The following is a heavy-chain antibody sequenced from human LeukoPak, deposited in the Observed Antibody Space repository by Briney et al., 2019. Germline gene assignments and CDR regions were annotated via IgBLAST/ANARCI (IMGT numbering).Heavy chain of an antibody. J-gene: IGHJ4*02. D-gene: IGHD1-26*01. CDR1: GFTFTNYW. CDR3: ARDRGALDY. V-gene: IGHV3-74*01. Sequence: AGGSLRLSCAASGFTFTNYWVRWVRQAPGEGLVWVSRINSDGSVTRYADSVKGRFTISRDNAKNTVFLQMNSLRTEDTAVYYCARDRGALDYWGQGTLVTVSS. CDR2: INSDGSVT.